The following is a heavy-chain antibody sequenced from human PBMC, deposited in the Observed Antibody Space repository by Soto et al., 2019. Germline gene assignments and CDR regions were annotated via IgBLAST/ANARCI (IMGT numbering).Heavy chain of an antibody. V-gene: IGHV4-59*01. CDR1: GGSISSYY. D-gene: IGHD3-22*01. J-gene: IGHJ4*02. CDR2: IYYSGST. Sequence: PSETLSLTCTVSGGSISSYYWSWIRQPPGKGLEWIGYIYYSGSTNYNPSLKSRVTISVDTSKNQFSLKLSSVTAADTAVYYCAIDGGSGYQYYFDYWGQGTLVTVSS. CDR3: AIDGGSGYQYYFDY.